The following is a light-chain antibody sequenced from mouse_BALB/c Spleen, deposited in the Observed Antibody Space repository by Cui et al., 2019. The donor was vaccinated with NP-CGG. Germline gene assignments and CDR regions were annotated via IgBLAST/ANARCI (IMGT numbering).Light chain of an antibody. V-gene: IGLV1*01. J-gene: IGLJ1*01. CDR3: ALWYSNHWV. CDR2: GTN. Sequence: AVLTQESPLTTSPGETVTLTCRSNTGAVTTSNYANWVQAKPDHLFTGLIGGTNNRIPGVPARFSGSLIGDKAALTITGAQTEDEAIYFCALWYSNHWVFGGGSKLTVL. CDR1: TGAVTTSNY.